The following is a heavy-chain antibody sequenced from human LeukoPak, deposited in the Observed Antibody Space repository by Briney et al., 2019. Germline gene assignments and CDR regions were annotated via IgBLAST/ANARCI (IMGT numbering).Heavy chain of an antibody. CDR3: ARMIVGTAMVTPYYFDY. CDR2: INPNSGGT. J-gene: IGHJ4*02. Sequence: ASVKVSCKASGYTFTGYYMHWVRQAPGQGLEWMGWINPNSGGTNYAQKFQGRVTMTRDTSISTAYMELSSLRSEDTAVYYCARMIVGTAMVTPYYFDYWGQGTLVSVSS. V-gene: IGHV1-2*02. D-gene: IGHD5-18*01. CDR1: GYTFTGYY.